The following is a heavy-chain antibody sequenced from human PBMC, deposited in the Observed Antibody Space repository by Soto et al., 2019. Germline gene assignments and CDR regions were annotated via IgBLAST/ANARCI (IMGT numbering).Heavy chain of an antibody. CDR1: GGSISSDGNY. CDR2: IYYSGST. Sequence: QVQLQESGPGLVKASRTLSLTCTVSGGSISSDGNYWSWIRQHPGKGLEWIGYIYYSGSTNYNPSLKSRVTISVDTSKNQFSLKLNSVTAADTAVYYCARARMVRGIIYYYGMDVWGQGTTVTVSS. V-gene: IGHV4-31*03. CDR3: ARARMVRGIIYYYGMDV. D-gene: IGHD3-10*01. J-gene: IGHJ6*02.